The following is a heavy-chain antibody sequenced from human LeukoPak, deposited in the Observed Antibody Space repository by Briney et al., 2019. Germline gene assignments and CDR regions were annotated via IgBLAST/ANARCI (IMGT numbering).Heavy chain of an antibody. Sequence: ASVKVSCKASGGTFSSYAISWVRQAPGQGLEWMGEIIPIFGTANYAQKFQGRVTITADESTSTAYMELSSLRSEDTAVYYCARAVRVLTGSRVAFDIWGQGTMVTVSS. CDR3: ARAVRVLTGSRVAFDI. V-gene: IGHV1-69*13. D-gene: IGHD3-9*01. CDR1: GGTFSSYA. J-gene: IGHJ3*02. CDR2: IIPIFGTA.